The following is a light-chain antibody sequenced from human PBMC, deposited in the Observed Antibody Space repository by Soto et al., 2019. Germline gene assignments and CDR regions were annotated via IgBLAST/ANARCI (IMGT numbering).Light chain of an antibody. CDR2: AAT. CDR1: ESINNN. J-gene: IGKJ4*01. Sequence: EIVMTQSPATPSVSPGEGATLSCTASESINNNLAWYQQKPGQAPRLLIYAATTRATGFPARFSGSGSGTEFTLTISSLQSEDFAVYYCQQHHKWPLTFGGGTKVDIK. CDR3: QQHHKWPLT. V-gene: IGKV3-15*01.